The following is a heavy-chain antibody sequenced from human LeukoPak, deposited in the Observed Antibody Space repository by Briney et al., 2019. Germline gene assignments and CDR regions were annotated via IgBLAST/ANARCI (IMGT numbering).Heavy chain of an antibody. CDR3: ARGVSGTGPDI. CDR2: IKTDGSSI. CDR1: GFTFSSYW. J-gene: IGHJ3*02. D-gene: IGHD5/OR15-5a*01. V-gene: IGHV3-74*01. Sequence: GGSLRLSCAASGFTFSSYWMHWVRRAPGKGLVWVSRIKTDGSSIDYADSVKGRFTISRDNAKNTMYLQMNSLRAEDTAVYYCARGVSGTGPDIWGLGTMVTVSS.